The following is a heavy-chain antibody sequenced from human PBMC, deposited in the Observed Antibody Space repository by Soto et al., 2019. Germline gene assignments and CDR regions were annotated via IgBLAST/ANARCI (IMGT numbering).Heavy chain of an antibody. Sequence: GGSLRLSCAASGFTFSSYSMNWVRQAPGKGLEWVSSISSSSSYIYYADSVKGRFTISRENAKNSLCLQMNSLRAEDTAVYYCARESRDAFDIWGQGTLLTVSS. V-gene: IGHV3-21*01. J-gene: IGHJ3*02. CDR2: ISSSSSYI. CDR1: GFTFSSYS. CDR3: ARESRDAFDI.